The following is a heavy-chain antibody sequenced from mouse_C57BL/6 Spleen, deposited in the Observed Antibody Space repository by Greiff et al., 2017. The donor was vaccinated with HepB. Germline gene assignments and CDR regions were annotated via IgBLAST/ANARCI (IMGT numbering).Heavy chain of an antibody. CDR1: GYAFSSYW. Sequence: VQLQQSGAELVKPGASVKISCKASGYAFSSYWMNWVKQRPGKGLEWIGQIYPGDGDTNYNGKFKGKATLTADKSSSTAYMQLSSLTSEDSAVYFCAREEGSYGYFDVWGTGTTVTVSS. V-gene: IGHV1-80*01. CDR3: AREEGSYGYFDV. D-gene: IGHD1-1*01. CDR2: IYPGDGDT. J-gene: IGHJ1*03.